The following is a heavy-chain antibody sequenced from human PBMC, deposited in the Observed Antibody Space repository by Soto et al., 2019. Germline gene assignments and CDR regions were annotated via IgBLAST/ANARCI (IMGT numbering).Heavy chain of an antibody. Sequence: QVQLVQSGAEVKKPGSSVKVSCKASGGTFSSYTISWVRQAPGQGLEWMGRIIPILGIANYAQKFQGRVRITADKSTSTAYMELSSLRSEDTAVYYCARADPYYFDYWGQGTLVTVSS. J-gene: IGHJ4*02. CDR1: GGTFSSYT. CDR3: ARADPYYFDY. V-gene: IGHV1-69*02. CDR2: IIPILGIA.